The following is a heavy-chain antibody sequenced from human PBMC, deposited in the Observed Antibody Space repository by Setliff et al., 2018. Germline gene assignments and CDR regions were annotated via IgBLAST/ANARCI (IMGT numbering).Heavy chain of an antibody. CDR3: ARHDKGCYYDSSGYYLDAFDI. J-gene: IGHJ3*02. Sequence: SETLSLTCAVSDYSISSGYYWGWIRQPPGKGLEWIGSVYYSGSTYYNPSLKSRVTISIDTSKNQFSLKLSSVTAADTAVYFCARHDKGCYYDSSGYYLDAFDIWGQGTMVT. CDR2: VYYSGST. D-gene: IGHD3-22*01. CDR1: DYSISSGYY. V-gene: IGHV4-38-2*01.